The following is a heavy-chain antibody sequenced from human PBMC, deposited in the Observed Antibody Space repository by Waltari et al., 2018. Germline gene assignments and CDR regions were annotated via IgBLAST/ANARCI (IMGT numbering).Heavy chain of an antibody. J-gene: IGHJ3*02. CDR2: MNPNSGNT. CDR1: GYTFTSYD. CDR3: ARVGYCSSTSCAVITFDI. V-gene: IGHV1-8*02. D-gene: IGHD2-2*01. Sequence: QVQLVQSAAEVKKPGASVKFSCKASGYTFTSYDLNWVRQATGQGLEWMGWMNPNSGNTGYAQKFQGRVTMTRNTSISTAYMELSSLRSEDTAVYYCARVGYCSSTSCAVITFDIWGQGTMVTVSS.